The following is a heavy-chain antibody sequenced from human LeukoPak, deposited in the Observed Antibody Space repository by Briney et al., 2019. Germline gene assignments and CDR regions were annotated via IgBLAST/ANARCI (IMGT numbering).Heavy chain of an antibody. V-gene: IGHV3-23*01. D-gene: IGHD3-3*01. CDR3: AKVSVWSGYYSGMDV. CDR1: GFTSSSYA. Sequence: GGSLRLPCAASGFTSSSYALNWVRQAPGKGLEWVSAISGSGGSTYYADSVKGRFTISRDNSKNTLYLQMNSLRAEDTAVYYCAKVSVWSGYYSGMDVWGQGTTVTVSS. J-gene: IGHJ6*02. CDR2: ISGSGGST.